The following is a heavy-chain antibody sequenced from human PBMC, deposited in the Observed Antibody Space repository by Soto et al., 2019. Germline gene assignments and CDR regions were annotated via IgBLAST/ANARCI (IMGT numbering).Heavy chain of an antibody. V-gene: IGHV3-64D*06. CDR3: VARYCSSTTCYQVDY. Sequence: PWCSLRHSGLASGFTFISYAIHWKNQSPGKGLEYVSAISGNGGSTYYADSVKDRVTISRDNSKNTVYLQMSSLRSEDTAVYYCVARYCSSTTCYQVDYWGQGTLVTVSS. J-gene: IGHJ4*02. CDR1: GFTFISYA. D-gene: IGHD2-2*01. CDR2: ISGNGGST.